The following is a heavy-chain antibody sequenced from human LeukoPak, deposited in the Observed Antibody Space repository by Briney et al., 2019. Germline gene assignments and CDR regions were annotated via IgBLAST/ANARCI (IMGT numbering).Heavy chain of an antibody. V-gene: IGHV3-23*01. J-gene: IGHJ6*02. CDR3: AKHNYGSGSSLLGGMDV. Sequence: GGSLRLSCAASGFTFSSYAMSWVRQAPGKGLEWVSAISGSGGGTYSADSVKGRFTISRDNSKNTLYLEMNSLRAEDTAVYYCAKHNYGSGSSLLGGMDVWGQGTTVTVSS. CDR1: GFTFSSYA. CDR2: ISGSGGGT. D-gene: IGHD3-10*01.